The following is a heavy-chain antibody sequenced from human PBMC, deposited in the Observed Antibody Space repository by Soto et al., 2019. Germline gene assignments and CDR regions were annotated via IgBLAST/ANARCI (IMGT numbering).Heavy chain of an antibody. CDR2: IYYSGST. J-gene: IGHJ4*02. Sequence: SETLSLTCTASVGSISSSSYYWGWIRQPPGKGLEWIGSIYYSGSTYYNPSLKSRVTISVDTSKNQFSLKLSSVTAADTAVYYCASPTLVTTVTTGGGYFDYWGQGTLVTVSS. V-gene: IGHV4-39*01. CDR3: ASPTLVTTVTTGGGYFDY. CDR1: VGSISSSSYY. D-gene: IGHD4-17*01.